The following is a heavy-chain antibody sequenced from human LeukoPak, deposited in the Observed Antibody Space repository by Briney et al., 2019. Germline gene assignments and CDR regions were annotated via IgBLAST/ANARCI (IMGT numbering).Heavy chain of an antibody. CDR3: ARDPGSTDY. Sequence: ASVKVSCKASGYTFTSYGISWVRQAPGQGREWMGWISAHKGNRNYAQKFQGRVTITIDTSTTTAYMELRSLTSADTAVYYCARDPGSTDYWGQGTLVTVSS. V-gene: IGHV1-18*01. CDR2: ISAHKGNR. J-gene: IGHJ4*02. CDR1: GYTFTSYG.